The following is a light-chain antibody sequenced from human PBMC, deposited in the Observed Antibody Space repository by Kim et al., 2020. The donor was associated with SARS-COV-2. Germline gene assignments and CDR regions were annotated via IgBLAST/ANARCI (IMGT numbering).Light chain of an antibody. Sequence: QSALTQPASVSGSPGQSITISCTGTSSDVGSYNLVSWYQQYPGKAPKLMIYEVNKRPSGVSNRFSGSKSGNTASLTISGLQAEDEADYYCCSYAGSSTYVVFGGGTQLTVL. CDR2: EVN. V-gene: IGLV2-23*02. CDR1: SSDVGSYNL. J-gene: IGLJ2*01. CDR3: CSYAGSSTYVV.